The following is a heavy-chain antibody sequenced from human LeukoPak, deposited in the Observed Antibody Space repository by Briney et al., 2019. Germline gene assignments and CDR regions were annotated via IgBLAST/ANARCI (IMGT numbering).Heavy chain of an antibody. V-gene: IGHV5-51*01. D-gene: IGHD2-15*01. CDR1: GYTFTTYW. CDR3: ARPGGYCSGNTCESAFDI. CDR2: IFPADSDT. J-gene: IGHJ3*02. Sequence: GESLKISCKGSGYTFTTYWIGWVRQMPGKGLEWMGIIFPADSDTKYSPSFQGQATMSADKSISTAYLQWSSLKASDTATYHRARPGGYCSGNTCESAFDIWGQGTVVTVSS.